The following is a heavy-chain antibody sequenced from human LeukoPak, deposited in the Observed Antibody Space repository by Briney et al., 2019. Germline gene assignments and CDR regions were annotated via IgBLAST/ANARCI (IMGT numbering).Heavy chain of an antibody. J-gene: IGHJ3*02. CDR1: VVIFSTYW. CDR3: ARSNIVVRPAAPYAFDI. V-gene: IGHV3-7*05. CDR2: IRGDGSER. Sequence: GGSPRLSCAASVVIFSTYWMNWVRQAPGKGLWWVSGIRGDGSERDYVYSVRGRFTVSRDNAKNSLYLQMNSLTAEDTAVYYCARSNIVVRPAAPYAFDIWGQGKMVTVSS. D-gene: IGHD2-2*01.